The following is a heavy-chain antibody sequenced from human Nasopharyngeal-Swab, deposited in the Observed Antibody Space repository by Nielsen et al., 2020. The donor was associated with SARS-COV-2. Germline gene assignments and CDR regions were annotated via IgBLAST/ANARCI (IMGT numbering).Heavy chain of an antibody. CDR1: GFTFSDYY. J-gene: IGHJ4*02. V-gene: IGHV3-11*01. Sequence: GSLRLSCAASGFTFSDYYMSRIRQAPGKGLEWVSYISSSGSTIYYADSVKGRFTISRDNAKNSLYLQMNSLRAEDTAVYYCASSYYDSSGYYPDYWGQGTLVTVSS. D-gene: IGHD3-22*01. CDR3: ASSYYDSSGYYPDY. CDR2: ISSSGSTI.